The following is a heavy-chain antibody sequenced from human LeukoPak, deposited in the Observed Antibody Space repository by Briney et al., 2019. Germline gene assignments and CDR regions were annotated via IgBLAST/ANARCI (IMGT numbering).Heavy chain of an antibody. CDR1: GGSISSYY. Sequence: SETLSLTCTVSGGSISSYYWSWIRQPPGKGLEWIGYIYYSGSTNYNPSLKSRFTISVDTSKNQFSLKLSSVTAADTAVYYCARGGYRYYYYMDVWGKGTTVTVSS. CDR2: IYYSGST. J-gene: IGHJ6*03. D-gene: IGHD1-1*01. CDR3: ARGGYRYYYYMDV. V-gene: IGHV4-59*01.